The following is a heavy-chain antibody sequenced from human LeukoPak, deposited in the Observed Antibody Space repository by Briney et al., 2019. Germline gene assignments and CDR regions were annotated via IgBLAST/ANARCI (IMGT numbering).Heavy chain of an antibody. Sequence: SETLSLTCTVSGGSISSGGYYWSWIRQPPGQALEWIGYIYDSGSTYYNPSLKSRVTISVDRSKNQLSLNLNSVTAADTAVYYCARSGSYEKPGDYWGQGTLVTVSS. CDR3: ARSGSYEKPGDY. V-gene: IGHV4-30-2*01. J-gene: IGHJ4*02. CDR1: GGSISSGGYY. CDR2: IYDSGST. D-gene: IGHD1-26*01.